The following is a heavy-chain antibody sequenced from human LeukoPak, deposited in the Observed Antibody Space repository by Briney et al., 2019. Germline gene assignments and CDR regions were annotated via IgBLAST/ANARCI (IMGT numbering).Heavy chain of an antibody. CDR3: AKDGGSSSSWYYFDY. J-gene: IGHJ4*02. CDR2: ISWDGGST. CDR1: GFTFDDYT. V-gene: IGHV3-43*01. Sequence: EGSPRLSCAASGFTFDDYTMHWVRQAPGKGLEWVSLISWDGGSTYYADSVKGRFTISRDNSKDSLYLQMNSLRTEDTALYYCAKDGGSSSSWYYFDYWGQGTLVTVSS. D-gene: IGHD6-6*01.